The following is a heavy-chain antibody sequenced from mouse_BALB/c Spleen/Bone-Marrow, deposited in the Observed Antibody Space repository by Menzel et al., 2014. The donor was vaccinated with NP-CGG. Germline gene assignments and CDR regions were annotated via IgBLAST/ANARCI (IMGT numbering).Heavy chain of an antibody. V-gene: IGHV5-6-3*01. CDR1: GFTFSSYG. D-gene: IGHD1-1*01. CDR2: INSNGGST. Sequence: EVMLVESGGGLVQPGGSLKLPCAASGFTFSSYGMSWVRQTPDKRLELVATINSNGGSTYYPDSVKGRFTISRDNAKNTLYLQMSSLKSEDTAMYYCARERYYGNGRIFEYWGQGTTLTVSS. CDR3: ARERYYGNGRIFEY. J-gene: IGHJ2*01.